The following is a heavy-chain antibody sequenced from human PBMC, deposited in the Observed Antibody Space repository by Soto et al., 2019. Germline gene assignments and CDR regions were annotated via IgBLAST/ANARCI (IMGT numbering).Heavy chain of an antibody. Sequence: GGSLRLSCAASGFTFSSYWMSWVRQAPGKGLEWVANIKQDGSEKYYVDSVKGRFTISRDNAKNSLYLQMNSLRAEDTAVYYCARVAIFGVVILSGMDVWGQGTTVTVSS. V-gene: IGHV3-7*01. D-gene: IGHD3-3*01. CDR3: ARVAIFGVVILSGMDV. CDR2: IKQDGSEK. J-gene: IGHJ6*02. CDR1: GFTFSSYW.